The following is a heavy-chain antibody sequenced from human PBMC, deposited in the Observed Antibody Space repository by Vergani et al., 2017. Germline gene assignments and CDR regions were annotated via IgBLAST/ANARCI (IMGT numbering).Heavy chain of an antibody. Sequence: QVQLVESGGGVVQPGRSLRLSCAASGFTFSSYAMHWVRQAPGKGLEWVAVISYEGSNKYYADSVKGRFTISRDNSKNTLYLQMNSLRAEDTAVYYCARDKRRFGGNYYYYMDVWGKGTTVTVS. CDR2: ISYEGSNK. CDR3: ARDKRRFGGNYYYYMDV. J-gene: IGHJ6*03. CDR1: GFTFSSYA. V-gene: IGHV3-30*01. D-gene: IGHD3-10*01.